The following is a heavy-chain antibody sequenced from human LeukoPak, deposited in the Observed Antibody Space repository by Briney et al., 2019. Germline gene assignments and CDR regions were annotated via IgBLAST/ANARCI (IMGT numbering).Heavy chain of an antibody. CDR2: IYYSGST. CDR1: GGSISSSSYY. D-gene: IGHD6-6*01. J-gene: IGHJ3*02. V-gene: IGHV4-39*02. CDR3: ARRVAARPFHAFDI. Sequence: PSETLSLTCTVSGGSISSSSYYWGWIRQPPGKGLEWIGSIYYSGSTYYNPSLKSRVTISVDTSKNHFSLRLSSVTAADTAVYYCARRVAARPFHAFDIWGQGTLVTVSS.